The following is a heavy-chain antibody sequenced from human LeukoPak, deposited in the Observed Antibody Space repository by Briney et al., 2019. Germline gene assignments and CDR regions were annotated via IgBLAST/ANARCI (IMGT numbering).Heavy chain of an antibody. J-gene: IGHJ6*02. V-gene: IGHV1-18*01. CDR2: ISAYNGNT. D-gene: IGHD6-13*01. CDR1: GYTFTSYG. Sequence: ASVKVSCKASGYTFTSYGISWVRQAPGQGLEWMGWISAYNGNTNYAQKLQGRVTMTTDTSTSTAYMELRSLRSDDTVVYYCARDRSSWSYYYYYGMDVWGQGTTVTVSS. CDR3: ARDRSSWSYYYYYGMDV.